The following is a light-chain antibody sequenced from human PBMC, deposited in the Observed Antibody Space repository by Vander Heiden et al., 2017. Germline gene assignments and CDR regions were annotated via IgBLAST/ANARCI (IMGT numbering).Light chain of an antibody. CDR2: AAS. V-gene: IGKV1-27*01. CDR1: QGISNY. CDR3: QKYNSAPRGFT. J-gene: IGKJ3*01. Sequence: IQMTQSPSSLSASVGDRVTITCRASQGISNYLAWYQQKPGKVPKLLIYAASTLQSGVPSRFSGSGSGTDFTLTISSLQPEDVATYYCQKYNSAPRGFTFGPGTKVDIK.